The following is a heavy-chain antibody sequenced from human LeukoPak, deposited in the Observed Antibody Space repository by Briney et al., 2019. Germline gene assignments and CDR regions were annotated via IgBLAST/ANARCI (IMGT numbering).Heavy chain of an antibody. V-gene: IGHV4-61*02. CDR2: IYTSGST. J-gene: IGHJ3*02. Sequence: PSQTLSLTCTVSGGSISSGSYYWSWIRQPAGKGLEWIGRIYTSGSTNYNPSLKSRVTISVDTSKNQFSLKLSSVTAADTAVYYCALGSITMVRGVHRKAFDIWGQGTIVTVSS. CDR3: ALGSITMVRGVHRKAFDI. D-gene: IGHD3-10*01. CDR1: GGSISSGSYY.